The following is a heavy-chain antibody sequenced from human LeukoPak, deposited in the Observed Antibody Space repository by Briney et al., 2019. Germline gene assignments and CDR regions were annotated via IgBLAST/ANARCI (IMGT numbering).Heavy chain of an antibody. Sequence: GGSLRLSCAASGFTFTSYAMTWVRQAPGKELEWVSAISGSGANTYYADTVKGRFTISRDNSKNTLYVQMKSLRVEDTAVYYCARGQVDVHDSSGYYSNWFDPWGQGTLVTVSS. V-gene: IGHV3-23*01. CDR1: GFTFTSYA. CDR2: ISGSGANT. D-gene: IGHD3-22*01. J-gene: IGHJ5*02. CDR3: ARGQVDVHDSSGYYSNWFDP.